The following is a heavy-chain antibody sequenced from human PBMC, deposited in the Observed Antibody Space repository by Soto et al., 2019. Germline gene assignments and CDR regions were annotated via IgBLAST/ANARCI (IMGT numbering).Heavy chain of an antibody. CDR3: ARTRDSGTLDY. J-gene: IGHJ4*02. CDR1: GGSISSYY. V-gene: IGHV4-59*01. Sequence: QVQLQESGPGLVKPSETLSLTCTVSGGSISSYYWSWIRQPPGKGLEWIGYIHYSGSTSYNPSLKSRVTISVDTSKNQFSMKLSSVTAADTAVYFCARTRDSGTLDYWGQGTLVTVSS. D-gene: IGHD4-17*01. CDR2: IHYSGST.